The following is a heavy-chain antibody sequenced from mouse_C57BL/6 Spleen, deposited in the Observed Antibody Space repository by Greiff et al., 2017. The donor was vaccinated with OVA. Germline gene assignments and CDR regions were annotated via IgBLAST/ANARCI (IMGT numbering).Heavy chain of an antibody. J-gene: IGHJ2*01. CDR1: GYAFSSSW. V-gene: IGHV1-82*01. CDR3: AREGSTVVAPYYFDY. Sequence: VQLQQSGPELVKPGASVKISCKASGYAFSSSWMNWVKQRPGKGLEWIGRIYPGDGDTNYNGKFKGKATLTADKSSSTAYMQLSSLTSEDSAVYFGAREGSTVVAPYYFDYWGQGTTLTVSS. CDR2: IYPGDGDT. D-gene: IGHD1-1*01.